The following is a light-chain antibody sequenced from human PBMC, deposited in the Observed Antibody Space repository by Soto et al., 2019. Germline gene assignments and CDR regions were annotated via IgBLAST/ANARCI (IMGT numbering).Light chain of an antibody. V-gene: IGLV2-11*01. Sequence: QSALTQPRSVSGSPGQSVTISCTGTSSDVGGYNYVSWYQQHPGKAPKLMIYDVSKRPSGVPDRFSGSKSGNTASLTISGLQAEDEADYYCCSYAASNNFYFVFGGGTKLTVL. CDR1: SSDVGGYNY. J-gene: IGLJ3*02. CDR3: CSYAASNNFYFV. CDR2: DVS.